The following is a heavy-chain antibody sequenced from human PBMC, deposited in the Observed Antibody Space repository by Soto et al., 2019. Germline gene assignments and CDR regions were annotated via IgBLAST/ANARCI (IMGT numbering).Heavy chain of an antibody. V-gene: IGHV1-3*01. D-gene: IGHD5-12*01. Sequence: QVQLVQSGAEVKKPGASVKVSCKASGYTFTSYAMHWVRQAPGQRLEWMGWINAGNGNTKYSQKFQGRVTITRDTSASTAYMELSSLRSEDTAVYYCARGRSWGYSGYGYWGQGTLVTVSS. CDR3: ARGRSWGYSGYGY. CDR1: GYTFTSYA. CDR2: INAGNGNT. J-gene: IGHJ4*02.